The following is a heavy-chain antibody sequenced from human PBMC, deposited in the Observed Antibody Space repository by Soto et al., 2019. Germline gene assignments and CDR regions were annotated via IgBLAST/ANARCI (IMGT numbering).Heavy chain of an antibody. CDR1: GLTFDDYA. D-gene: IGHD3-9*01. CDR2: ISWNSGSI. CDR3: ASGRGYDILTGYYPYFDY. J-gene: IGHJ4*02. V-gene: IGHV3-9*01. Sequence: EVQLVESGGGLVQSGKSLRLSCAASGLTFDDYAMHWVRQAPGKDLEWVSGISWNSGSIGYADSVKGRFTISRDNXKXSXCLQMNSLRAGDTALYYCASGRGYDILTGYYPYFDYWGQGTLVTVSS.